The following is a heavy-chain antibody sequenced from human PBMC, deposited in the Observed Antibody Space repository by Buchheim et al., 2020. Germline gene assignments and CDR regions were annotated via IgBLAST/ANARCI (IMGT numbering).Heavy chain of an antibody. V-gene: IGHV3-30*18. CDR3: AKDQGRQLPNYYYGMDV. CDR1: GFTFSSYG. D-gene: IGHD1-26*01. J-gene: IGHJ6*02. Sequence: QVQLVESGGGVVQPGRSLRLSCAAFGFTFSSYGMHWVRQAPGKGLEWVAVISYDGSNKFYADSVKGRFTISRDNSKNTLYLQMNSLRAEDTAVYYCAKDQGRQLPNYYYGMDVWGQGTT. CDR2: ISYDGSNK.